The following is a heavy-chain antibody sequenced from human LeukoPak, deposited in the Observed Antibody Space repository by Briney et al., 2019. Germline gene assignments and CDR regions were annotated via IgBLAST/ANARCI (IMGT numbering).Heavy chain of an antibody. D-gene: IGHD2-2*01. J-gene: IGHJ4*02. CDR2: ISSSSSYI. Sequence: GGSLRLSCAASGFTFSSYSMNWVRQAPGKGLEWVSSISSSSSYICYADSVKGRFTISRDNAKNSLYLQMNSLRAEDTAVYYCASSTALDQLDYWGQGTLVTVSS. CDR1: GFTFSSYS. CDR3: ASSTALDQLDY. V-gene: IGHV3-21*01.